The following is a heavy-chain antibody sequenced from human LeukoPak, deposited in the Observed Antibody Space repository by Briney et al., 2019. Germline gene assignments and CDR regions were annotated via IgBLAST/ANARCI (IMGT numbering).Heavy chain of an antibody. D-gene: IGHD6-25*01. J-gene: IGHJ3*02. Sequence: AAKISSKASGGTFSSYAISCGRQAPRRRLEWRGGIIPIFGTANYAQKSQGRVTITADESTSTAYMYLSSLRAEDTAVYYCARDRQRDPSDDSFDIWGQGTMVTVSS. V-gene: IGHV1-69*01. CDR3: ARDRQRDPSDDSFDI. CDR1: GGTFSSYA. CDR2: IIPIFGTA.